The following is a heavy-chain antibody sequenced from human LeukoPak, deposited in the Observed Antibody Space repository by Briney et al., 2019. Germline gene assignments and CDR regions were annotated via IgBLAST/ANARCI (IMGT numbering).Heavy chain of an antibody. V-gene: IGHV4-34*01. CDR3: AGEGIVGATDAFDI. J-gene: IGHJ3*02. CDR1: GGSFSGYY. Sequence: PSETLSLTCAVYGGSFSGYYWSWIRQPPGKGLEWIGEINHSGSTNYNPSLKSRVTISVDTSKNQFSLKLSSVTAADTAVYYCAGEGIVGATDAFDIWGQGTMVTVSS. D-gene: IGHD1-26*01. CDR2: INHSGST.